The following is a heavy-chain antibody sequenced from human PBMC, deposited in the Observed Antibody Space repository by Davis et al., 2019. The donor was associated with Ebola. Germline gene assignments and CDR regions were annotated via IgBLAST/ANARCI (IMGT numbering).Heavy chain of an antibody. CDR1: GYSFTSNW. J-gene: IGHJ6*02. Sequence: GESLKTSCKGSGYSFTSNWIGWVRQMPGKGLEWMGIIYPGDSDTRYSPSFQGQVTISADKSISTAYLQWSSLKGSDTAMYYCARHVLDYYYGMDVWGQGTTVTVSS. V-gene: IGHV5-51*01. CDR3: ARHVLDYYYGMDV. CDR2: IYPGDSDT.